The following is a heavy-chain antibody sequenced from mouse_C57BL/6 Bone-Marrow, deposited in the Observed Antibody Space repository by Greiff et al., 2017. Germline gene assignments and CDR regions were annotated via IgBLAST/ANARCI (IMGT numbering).Heavy chain of an antibody. V-gene: IGHV1-55*01. Sequence: QVQLQQPGAELVKPGASVKMSCKASGYTFTSYWITWVKQRPGQGLEWIGDIYPGSGSTNYTEKFKSKATLTVDTASSPAYMQRSSLTSEDSAVYYCARPYYSNYGYFDVWGTGTTVTVSS. CDR1: GYTFTSYW. J-gene: IGHJ1*03. CDR2: IYPGSGST. CDR3: ARPYYSNYGYFDV. D-gene: IGHD2-5*01.